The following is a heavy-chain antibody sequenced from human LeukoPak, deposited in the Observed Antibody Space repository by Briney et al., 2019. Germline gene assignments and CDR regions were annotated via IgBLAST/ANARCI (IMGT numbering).Heavy chain of an antibody. V-gene: IGHV4-30-2*01. CDR2: IYHSGST. D-gene: IGHD1-7*01. Sequence: SETLSLTCTVSGGSISSGGYYWSWIRQPRGKGLEWIGYIYHSGSTYYNPSLKSRVTISLDTSKNQFSLKLSSVTAADTAVYYCARVPRNYGPVDYWGQGTLVTVSS. CDR3: ARVPRNYGPVDY. CDR1: GGSISSGGYY. J-gene: IGHJ4*02.